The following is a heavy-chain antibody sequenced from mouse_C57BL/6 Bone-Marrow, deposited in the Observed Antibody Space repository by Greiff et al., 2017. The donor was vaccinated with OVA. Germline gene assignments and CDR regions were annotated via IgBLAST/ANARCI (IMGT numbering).Heavy chain of an antibody. D-gene: IGHD2-1*01. CDR2: IYPSDSET. CDR3: ARLSYGNYWYFDV. J-gene: IGHJ1*03. V-gene: IGHV1-61*01. CDR1: GYTFTSYW. Sequence: VQLQQPGAELVRPGSSVKLSCKASGYTFTSYWMDWVKQRPGQGLEWIGNIYPSDSETHYNQKFKDKATLTVDKSSSTAYMQLSSLTSEDSAVYYCARLSYGNYWYFDVWGTGTTVTGSS.